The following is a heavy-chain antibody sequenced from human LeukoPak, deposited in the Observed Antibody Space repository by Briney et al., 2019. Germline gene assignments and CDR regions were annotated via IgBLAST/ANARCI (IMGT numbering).Heavy chain of an antibody. D-gene: IGHD4-17*01. J-gene: IGHJ4*02. CDR1: GFTFNYYA. V-gene: IGHV3-23*01. CDR2: ITSSGGST. CDR3: AKDQQPTVTHLDY. Sequence: GGSLRLSCAASGFTFNYYAMTWVRQAPGKGLEWVSTITSSGGSTYYADSVKGRFTISRDNSKNTLYLQMNSLRAEDTAVYYCAKDQQPTVTHLDYWGQGTLVTVSS.